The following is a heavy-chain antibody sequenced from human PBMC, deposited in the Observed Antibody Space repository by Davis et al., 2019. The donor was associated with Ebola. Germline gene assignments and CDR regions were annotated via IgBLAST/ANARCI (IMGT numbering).Heavy chain of an antibody. CDR1: GYIFNTFD. Sequence: ASVKVSCKASGYIFNTFDINWVRQATGQGLEWMGWMRPDSADKGYAQKFQGRVTMTRDTSTSTVYMELSSLRSDDTAVFYCARATFGYNSGWYADYWGQGTLVTVSS. D-gene: IGHD6-19*01. J-gene: IGHJ4*02. CDR2: MRPDSADK. CDR3: ARATFGYNSGWYADY. V-gene: IGHV1-8*01.